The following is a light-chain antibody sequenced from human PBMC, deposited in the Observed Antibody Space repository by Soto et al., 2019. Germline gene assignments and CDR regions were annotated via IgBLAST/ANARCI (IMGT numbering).Light chain of an antibody. CDR2: GNS. CDR1: SSNIGAGYD. J-gene: IGLJ2*01. V-gene: IGLV1-40*01. Sequence: QTVVTQRPSVSGAPGQRVTISCTGSSSNIGAGYDVHWYQQLPGTAPKLLIYGNSNRPSGVPDRFSGSKSGTSASLAITGLQAEDEADYYCQSYDSSLSAPVVFGGGTQLTVL. CDR3: QSYDSSLSAPVV.